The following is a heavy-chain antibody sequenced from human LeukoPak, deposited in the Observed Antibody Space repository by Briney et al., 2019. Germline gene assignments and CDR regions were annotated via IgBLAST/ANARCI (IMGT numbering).Heavy chain of an antibody. J-gene: IGHJ4*02. D-gene: IGHD6-19*01. CDR2: IYYSGST. CDR3: ARFGYSSGWEFDY. V-gene: IGHV4-59*01. CDR1: GGSFSSYY. Sequence: SETLSLTCAVYGGSFSSYYWSWIRQPPGKGLEWIGYIYYSGSTNYNPSLKSRVTISVDTSKNQFSLKLSSVTAADTAVYYCARFGYSSGWEFDYWGQGTLVTVSS.